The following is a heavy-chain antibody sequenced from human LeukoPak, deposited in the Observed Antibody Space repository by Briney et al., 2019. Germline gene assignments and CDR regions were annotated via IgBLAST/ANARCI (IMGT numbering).Heavy chain of an antibody. CDR1: GFTFSSYA. CDR3: ARGKSGSFDY. Sequence: PGGSLRLSCAASGFTFSSYAMHWVRQAPGKGLEWVAVISYDGSNKYYADSVKGRFTISRDNSKNTLYLQMNSLRAEDTAVYYCARGKSGSFDYWGQGTLVTVSS. D-gene: IGHD1-26*01. J-gene: IGHJ4*02. V-gene: IGHV3-30-3*01. CDR2: ISYDGSNK.